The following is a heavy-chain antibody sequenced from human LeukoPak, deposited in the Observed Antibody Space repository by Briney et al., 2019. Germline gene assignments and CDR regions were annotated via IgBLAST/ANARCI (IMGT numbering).Heavy chain of an antibody. CDR2: IYPGDSDT. CDR1: GYSFTSYW. Sequence: PGESLKISCKGSGYSFTSYWIGWVRQMPGKGLEWMGIIYPGDSDTRYSPSFQGQVTISADKSISTAYLQWSSLKASDTAMYYCARAPRHYYDSSGYYGIPKYFQHWGQGTLVTVSS. J-gene: IGHJ1*01. D-gene: IGHD3-22*01. CDR3: ARAPRHYYDSSGYYGIPKYFQH. V-gene: IGHV5-51*01.